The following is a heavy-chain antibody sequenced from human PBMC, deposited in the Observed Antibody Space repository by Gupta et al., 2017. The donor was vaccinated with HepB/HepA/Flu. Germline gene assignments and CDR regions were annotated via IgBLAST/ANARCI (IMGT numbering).Heavy chain of an antibody. D-gene: IGHD1/OR15-1a*01. V-gene: IGHV4-34*01. CDR2: INHSGST. J-gene: IGHJ4*02. CDR3: ARGPITGTKRGRDFDY. Sequence: QVQLQQWGAGLLKPSETLSLTCAVYGGSFSGYYWSWIRQPPGKGLEWIGEINHSGSTNYNPSLKSRVTISVDTSKNQFSLKLSSVTAADTAVYYCARGPITGTKRGRDFDYWGQGTLVTVSS. CDR1: GGSFSGYY.